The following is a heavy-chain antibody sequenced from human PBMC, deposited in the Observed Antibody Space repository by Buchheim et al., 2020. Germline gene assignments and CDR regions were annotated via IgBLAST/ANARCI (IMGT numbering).Heavy chain of an antibody. J-gene: IGHJ6*02. CDR1: GYTFTSYY. CDR2: INPSGGST. CDR3: ARELNGDFMGPYYYYGMDV. V-gene: IGHV1-46*01. D-gene: IGHD4-17*01. Sequence: QVQLVQSGAEVKKPGASVKVSCKASGYTFTSYYMHWVRQAPGQGLEWMGIINPSGGSTSYAQTFQGRVHMTRDTSTSTVYLELSSLRSEDTAVYYCARELNGDFMGPYYYYGMDVWGQGTT.